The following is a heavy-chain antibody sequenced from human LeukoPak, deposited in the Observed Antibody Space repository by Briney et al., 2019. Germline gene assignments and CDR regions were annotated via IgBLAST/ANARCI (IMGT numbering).Heavy chain of an antibody. Sequence: ASVKVSCKASGGTFSSYAISWVRQAPGQGLEWMGWISAYNGNTNYAQKLQGRVTMTTDTSTSTAYMELRSLRSDDTAVYYCARELGYCSGGSCSGYYGMDVWGQGTTVTVPS. CDR1: GGTFSSYA. D-gene: IGHD2-15*01. J-gene: IGHJ6*02. V-gene: IGHV1-18*01. CDR2: ISAYNGNT. CDR3: ARELGYCSGGSCSGYYGMDV.